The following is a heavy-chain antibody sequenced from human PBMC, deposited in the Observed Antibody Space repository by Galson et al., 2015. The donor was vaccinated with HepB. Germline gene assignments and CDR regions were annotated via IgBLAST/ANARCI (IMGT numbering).Heavy chain of an antibody. CDR1: GFTFSSYA. CDR3: ACDIVVVPAAIGGAFDY. Sequence: SLRLSCAASGFTFSSYAMHWVRQAPGKGLEWVSAISGSGGSTYYADSVKGRFTISRDNSKNTLYLQMNSLRAEDTAVYYCACDIVVVPAAIGGAFDYWGQGTLVTVSS. V-gene: IGHV3-23*01. D-gene: IGHD2-2*02. J-gene: IGHJ4*02. CDR2: ISGSGGST.